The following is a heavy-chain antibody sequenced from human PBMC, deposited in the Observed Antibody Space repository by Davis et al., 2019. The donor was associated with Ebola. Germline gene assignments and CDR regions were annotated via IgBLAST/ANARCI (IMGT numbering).Heavy chain of an antibody. J-gene: IGHJ3*02. D-gene: IGHD3-22*01. CDR2: LYHGGGT. V-gene: IGHV4-59*12. CDR1: GGYISGYY. Sequence: SETLSLTCTVSGGYISGYYWSWIRQPPGKGLEWIGNLYHGGGTNYSPSLKSRLTISVDTSKNQFSLKLSSVTAADTAVYYCARGIRVVVADAFDIWGQGTMVTVSS. CDR3: ARGIRVVVADAFDI.